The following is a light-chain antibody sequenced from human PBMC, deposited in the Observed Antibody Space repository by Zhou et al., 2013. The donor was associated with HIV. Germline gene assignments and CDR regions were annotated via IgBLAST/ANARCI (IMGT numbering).Light chain of an antibody. V-gene: IGKV3D-20*02. CDR1: QSVSSTY. CDR2: GAS. CDR3: QQRSNWRIT. J-gene: IGKJ5*01. Sequence: ENVLTQSPGTLSLSPGERATLSCRASQSVSSTYLAWYQQKPGQAPRLLIYGASSRATGIPDRFSGSGSGTDFTLTISSLEPEDFAVYYCQQRSNWRITFGQGTRLEIK.